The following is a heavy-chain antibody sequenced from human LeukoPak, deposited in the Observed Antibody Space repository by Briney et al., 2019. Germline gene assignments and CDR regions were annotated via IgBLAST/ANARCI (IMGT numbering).Heavy chain of an antibody. CDR3: ARGVHNYDSSGYRGASYY. D-gene: IGHD3-22*01. Sequence: ASVKVSCKASGYTFTGYYMHWVRQARGQGLEWMGWINPYSGGTNYAQKFQGRVTMTRDTSISTAYMELSRLRSDDTAVYYCARGVHNYDSSGYRGASYYWGQGTLVTVSS. CDR1: GYTFTGYY. J-gene: IGHJ4*02. CDR2: INPYSGGT. V-gene: IGHV1-2*02.